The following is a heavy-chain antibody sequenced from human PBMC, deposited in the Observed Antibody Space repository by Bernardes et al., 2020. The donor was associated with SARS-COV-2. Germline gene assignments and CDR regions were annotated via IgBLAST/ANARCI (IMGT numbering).Heavy chain of an antibody. CDR2: IYYSGST. Sequence: SETLSLTRTVSGGSFSSYYWSWIRQPPGKGLEWIGYIYYSGSTNYNPSLKSRVTISVDTSKNQFSLKLSSVTAADTAVYYCARALRFTIFGVVNWFDPWGQGTLVIVAS. J-gene: IGHJ5*02. V-gene: IGHV4-59*01. D-gene: IGHD3-3*01. CDR3: ARALRFTIFGVVNWFDP. CDR1: GGSFSSYY.